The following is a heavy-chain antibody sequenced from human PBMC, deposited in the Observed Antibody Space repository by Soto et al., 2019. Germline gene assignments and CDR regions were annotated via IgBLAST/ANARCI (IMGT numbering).Heavy chain of an antibody. D-gene: IGHD6-19*01. J-gene: IGHJ6*02. CDR2: INHSGST. Sequence: SETLSLTCAVYGGSFSGYYWSWIRQPPGKGLEWIGEINHSGSTNYNPSLKSRVTISVDTSKNQFSLKLGSVTAADTAVYYCARGGRGSGWTSYYYYYGMDVWGQGTTVTVSS. V-gene: IGHV4-34*01. CDR3: ARGGRGSGWTSYYYYYGMDV. CDR1: GGSFSGYY.